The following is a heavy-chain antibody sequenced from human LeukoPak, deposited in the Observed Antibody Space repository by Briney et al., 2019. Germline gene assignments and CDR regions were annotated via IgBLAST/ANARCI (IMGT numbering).Heavy chain of an antibody. J-gene: IGHJ4*02. CDR1: GGSISSYY. V-gene: IGHV4-59*01. CDR2: IYYSGST. D-gene: IGHD4-17*01. CDR3: ARSSYGDPYDY. Sequence: SETLSLTCTVSGGSISSYYWSWIRQPPGKGLEWIGYIYYSGSTNYNPSLKSRVTISVDTSKNQFSLKLSSVTAADTAVYHCARSSYGDPYDYWGQGTLVTVSS.